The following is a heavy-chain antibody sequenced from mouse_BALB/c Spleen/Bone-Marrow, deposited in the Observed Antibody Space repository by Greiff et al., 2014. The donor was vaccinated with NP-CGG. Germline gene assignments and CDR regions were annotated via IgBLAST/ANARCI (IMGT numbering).Heavy chain of an antibody. CDR3: ARSGERYGAMDY. CDR1: GFTFSDYY. Sequence: EVQLVESGGGLVKPGGSLKLSCGASGFTFSDYYMCWIRQTPEKRLEWVATISDGGSYTYYPDSVKGRFTTSRDNAKNSLYLQMSSLKSEDTAMYYCARSGERYGAMDYWGQGTSVTVSS. V-gene: IGHV5-4*02. J-gene: IGHJ4*01. D-gene: IGHD2-10*02. CDR2: ISDGGSYT.